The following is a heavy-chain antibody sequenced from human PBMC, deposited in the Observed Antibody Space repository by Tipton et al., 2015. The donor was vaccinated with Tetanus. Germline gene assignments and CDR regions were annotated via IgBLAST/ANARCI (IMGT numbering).Heavy chain of an antibody. Sequence: LRLSCTVSGDSISSSDYYWGWIRQPPGKGLEWIGSIYHTGNTYYNPSLKSRATVSVDTAKNQFSPMLSSVTSRDTAVYYCATVPTIAVTGTALGGYWGQGTLVTVSS. CDR1: GDSISSSDYY. CDR2: IYHTGNT. CDR3: ATVPTIAVTGTALGGY. V-gene: IGHV4-39*01. J-gene: IGHJ4*02. D-gene: IGHD6-19*01.